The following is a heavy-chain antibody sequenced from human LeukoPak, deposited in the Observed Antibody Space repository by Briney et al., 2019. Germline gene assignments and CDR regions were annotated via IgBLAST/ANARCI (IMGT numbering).Heavy chain of an antibody. CDR2: ISGSGGST. CDR1: GFTFSSYA. V-gene: IGHV3-23*01. D-gene: IGHD6-13*01. CDR3: AKGVAAAGGFDY. J-gene: IGHJ4*02. Sequence: GGSLRLSCAASGFTFSSYAMSWVRQAPGKGLEWVSAISGSGGSTYYADSVKGRFTISRDNSKNTLYLRMNSLRAEDTAVYYCAKGVAAAGGFDYWGQGTLVTVSS.